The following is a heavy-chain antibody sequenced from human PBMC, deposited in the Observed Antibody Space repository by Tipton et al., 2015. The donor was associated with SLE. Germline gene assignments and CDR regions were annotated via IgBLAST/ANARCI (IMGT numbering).Heavy chain of an antibody. CDR1: GFTFSSYG. CDR3: ARVYLWEWGAFDI. J-gene: IGHJ3*02. Sequence: SLRLSCAASGFTFSSYGMHWVRQAPGKGLEWVAVIWYDGSNKYYADSVKGRFTISRDNSKNTLYLQMNSLRAEDTAVYYCARVYLWEWGAFDIWGQGTMVTVSS. D-gene: IGHD3-16*01. CDR2: IWYDGSNK. V-gene: IGHV3-33*01.